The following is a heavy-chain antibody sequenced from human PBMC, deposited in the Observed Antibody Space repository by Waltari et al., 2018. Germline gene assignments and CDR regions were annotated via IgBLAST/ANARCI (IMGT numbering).Heavy chain of an antibody. D-gene: IGHD5-18*01. CDR3: AKDLELWTNYFDY. CDR1: RFTFSSSS. Sequence: EVQLVESGGGLVQPGGSLRLSCAASRFTFSSSSMTWVRQAPGKGLEWVSYISSSSSAIYYADSVKGRFTISRDNSKNTLYLQMNSLRAEDTAMYYCAKDLELWTNYFDYWGQGTLVTVSS. J-gene: IGHJ4*02. CDR2: ISSSSSAI. V-gene: IGHV3-48*01.